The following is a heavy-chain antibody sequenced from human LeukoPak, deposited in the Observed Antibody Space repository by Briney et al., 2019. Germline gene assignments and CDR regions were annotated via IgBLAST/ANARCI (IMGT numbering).Heavy chain of an antibody. Sequence: TGGSLRLSCAASGFTFSSYAMSWVRQAPGKGLEWVSTISGIGGGTFYADSVKGRFTFSRDNAQNTLYLQMNSLRAEDTAVYYCAKDYYDSSGYYNFDAFDIWGQGTMVTVSS. CDR3: AKDYYDSSGYYNFDAFDI. CDR2: ISGIGGGT. V-gene: IGHV3-23*01. CDR1: GFTFSSYA. D-gene: IGHD3-22*01. J-gene: IGHJ3*02.